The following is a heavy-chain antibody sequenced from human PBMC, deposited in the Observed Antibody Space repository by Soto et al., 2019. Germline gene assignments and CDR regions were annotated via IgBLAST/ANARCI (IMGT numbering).Heavy chain of an antibody. CDR2: ICYDGSNK. J-gene: IGHJ6*02. D-gene: IGHD3-3*01. Sequence: GGSLRLSCAASGFTFSSYGMHWVRQAPGKGLEWVAVICYDGSNKYYADSVKGRFTISRDNSKNTLYLQMNSLRAEDTAVYYCAREGDYDFWSGLPYGMDVWGQGTTVTVSS. CDR1: GFTFSSYG. CDR3: AREGDYDFWSGLPYGMDV. V-gene: IGHV3-33*01.